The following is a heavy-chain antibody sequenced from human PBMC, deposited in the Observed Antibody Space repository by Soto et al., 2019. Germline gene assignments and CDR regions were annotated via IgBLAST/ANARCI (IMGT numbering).Heavy chain of an antibody. CDR1: GYSFSNYW. V-gene: IGHV5-10-1*01. CDR2: IDPSDSWT. CDR3: ASMGGEGAVNWFGP. D-gene: IGHD1-26*01. J-gene: IGHJ5*02. Sequence: PGESLKISCKGSGYSFSNYWISWVRQMPGKGLEWMGRIDPSDSWTHYSPSFQGHVTISADKSISTVYLQWSSLKASDTAMYYCASMGGEGAVNWFGPWGQGTLVTVSS.